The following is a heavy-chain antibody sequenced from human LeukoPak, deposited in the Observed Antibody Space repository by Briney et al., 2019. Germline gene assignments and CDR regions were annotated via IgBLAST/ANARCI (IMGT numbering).Heavy chain of an antibody. CDR2: INPSGGST. J-gene: IGHJ6*02. Sequence: ASVKVSCKASGYTFTSYYMHWVRQAPGQGLEWMGIINPSGGSTSYAQKFQGRVTMTRDTSTSTAYMELSRLRSDDTAVYYCARDPIAVAGYGMDVWGQGTTVTVSS. CDR1: GYTFTSYY. CDR3: ARDPIAVAGYGMDV. V-gene: IGHV1-46*01. D-gene: IGHD6-19*01.